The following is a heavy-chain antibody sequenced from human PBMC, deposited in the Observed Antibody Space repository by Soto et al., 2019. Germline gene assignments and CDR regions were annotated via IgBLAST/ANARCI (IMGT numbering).Heavy chain of an antibody. CDR3: ARALYRSGTYYAFDN. Sequence: QVHLVQSGAEVKTPGASVKVSCQTSVYTPTNYDIGWVRQAPGQGLEWMGWISAYNGNTNYAQKLQGRLTMTTDTPTRTAYMELRSLRSDDTAVYYCARALYRSGTYYAFDNWGQGTLVTVSS. CDR1: VYTPTNYD. V-gene: IGHV1-18*01. J-gene: IGHJ4*02. D-gene: IGHD1-26*01. CDR2: ISAYNGNT.